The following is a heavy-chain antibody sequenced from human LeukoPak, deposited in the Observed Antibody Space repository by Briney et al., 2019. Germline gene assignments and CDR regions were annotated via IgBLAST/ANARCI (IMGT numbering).Heavy chain of an antibody. CDR2: ISAYNGNT. D-gene: IGHD2-15*01. J-gene: IGHJ4*02. CDR1: GYTFTSYG. CDR3: ASVHCSGGSCYSSFDY. Sequence: ASVKVSCKASGYTFTSYGTSWVRQAPGQGLEWMGWISAYNGNTNYAQKLQGRVTMTTDTSTSTAYMELRSLRSDDTAVYYCASVHCSGGSCYSSFDYWGQGTLVTVSS. V-gene: IGHV1-18*01.